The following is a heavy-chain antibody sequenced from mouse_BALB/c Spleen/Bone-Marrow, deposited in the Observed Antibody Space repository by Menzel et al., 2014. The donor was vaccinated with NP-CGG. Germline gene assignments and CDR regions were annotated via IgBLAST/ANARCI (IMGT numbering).Heavy chain of an antibody. CDR2: ISYSGST. J-gene: IGHJ4*01. Sequence: EVKLMESGPSLVKPSQTLSLSCSVTGDSITSGYWNWIRKFPGNKLEYMGYISYSGSTYYNPSLQSRITITRDTSNNXSYLQLNSGTTEDTATYYCESYYYGSSYAMDYGGQGTSVTVSS. V-gene: IGHV3-8*02. CDR1: GDSITSGY. D-gene: IGHD1-1*01. CDR3: ESYYYGSSYAMDY.